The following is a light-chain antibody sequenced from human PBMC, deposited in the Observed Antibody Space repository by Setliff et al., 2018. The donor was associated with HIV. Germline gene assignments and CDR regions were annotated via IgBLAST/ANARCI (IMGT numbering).Light chain of an antibody. CDR3: NSYRSRSTYV. CDR1: TSDIGAFNF. Sequence: QSALAQPASASGPPGQSITISCTGTTSDIGAFNFVSWYQQHPGKAPKLIIYEVNYRPSGVSTRFSGSKSGNTASLTISGLQAEDEADYYCNSYRSRSTYVFGTGTKGTV. CDR2: EVN. V-gene: IGLV2-14*01. J-gene: IGLJ1*01.